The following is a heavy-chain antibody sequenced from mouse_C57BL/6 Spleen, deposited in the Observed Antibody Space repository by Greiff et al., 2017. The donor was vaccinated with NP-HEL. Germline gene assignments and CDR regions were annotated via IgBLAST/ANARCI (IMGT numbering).Heavy chain of an antibody. CDR2: IYPGAGDT. D-gene: IGHD1-1*01. Sequence: VKLQESGPELVKPGASVKISCKASGYAFSSSWMNWVKQRPGKGLEWIGRIYPGAGDTNYNGKFKGKATLTADKSSSTAYMQLSSLTSEDSAVYFCARNYGSRGAMDYWGQGTSVTVSS. CDR1: GYAFSSSW. V-gene: IGHV1-82*01. J-gene: IGHJ4*01. CDR3: ARNYGSRGAMDY.